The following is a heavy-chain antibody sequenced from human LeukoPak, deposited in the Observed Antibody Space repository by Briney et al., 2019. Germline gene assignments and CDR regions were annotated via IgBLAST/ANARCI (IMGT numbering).Heavy chain of an antibody. D-gene: IGHD6-6*01. V-gene: IGHV4-31*01. CDR1: GGSISSGGYY. CDR3: ARDSSSSSYYWYFDL. J-gene: IGHJ2*01. Sequence: SQTLSLTCTVSGGSISSGGYYWSWIRQHPGKGLEWIGYIYYSGSTYYNPSLKSQVTISVDTSKNQFSLKLSSVTAADTAVYYCARDSSSSSYYWYFDLWGRGTLVTVSP. CDR2: IYYSGST.